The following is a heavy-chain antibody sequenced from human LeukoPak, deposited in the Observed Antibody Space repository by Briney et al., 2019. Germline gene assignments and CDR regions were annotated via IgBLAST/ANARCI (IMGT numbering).Heavy chain of an antibody. CDR1: GYTFTGYY. D-gene: IGHD3-10*01. CDR3: ASYSYYGSGRSYFDL. CDR2: INPNSGGT. J-gene: IGHJ2*01. Sequence: GASVKVSCKASGYTFTGYYMHWVRQAPGQGLEWMGWINPNSGGTNYAQKFQGRVTMTRDTSISTAYMELSRLRSDDTAVYYCASYSYYGSGRSYFDLWGRGTLVTVSS. V-gene: IGHV1-2*02.